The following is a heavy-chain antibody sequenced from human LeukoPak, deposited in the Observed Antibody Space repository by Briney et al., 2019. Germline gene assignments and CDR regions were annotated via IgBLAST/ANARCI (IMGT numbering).Heavy chain of an antibody. J-gene: IGHJ4*02. CDR2: IIPILGIA. CDR3: ARSLRETGGGWLVDY. CDR1: GGTFSTYA. V-gene: IGHV1-69*04. D-gene: IGHD6-19*01. Sequence: ASVKVSCTASGGTFSTYAISWVRQAPGQGLEWMGRIIPILGIANYAQKFQGRVTITADKSTTTAYMELSSLRSEDTAVYYCARSLRETGGGWLVDYWGRGTLVTVSS.